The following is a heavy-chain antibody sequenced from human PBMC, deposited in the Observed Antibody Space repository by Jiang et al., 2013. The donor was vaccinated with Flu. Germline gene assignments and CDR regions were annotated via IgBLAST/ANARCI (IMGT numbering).Heavy chain of an antibody. Sequence: LTCTVSGGSISSGDYYWSWIRQPPGKGLEWIGYIYYSGSTYYNPSLKSRVTISVDTSKNQFSLKLSSVTAADTAVYYCARVLPMVRELYYFDYWGQGTLVTVSS. V-gene: IGHV4-30-4*01. CDR3: ARVLPMVRELYYFDY. CDR1: GGSISSGDYY. CDR2: IYYSGST. J-gene: IGHJ4*02. D-gene: IGHD3-10*01.